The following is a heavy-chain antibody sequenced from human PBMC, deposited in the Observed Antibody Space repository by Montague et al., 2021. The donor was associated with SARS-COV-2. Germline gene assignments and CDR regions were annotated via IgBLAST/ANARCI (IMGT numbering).Heavy chain of an antibody. CDR2: IYHSGHS. D-gene: IGHD1-26*01. V-gene: IGHV4-4*02. CDR1: GGSISDYNW. J-gene: IGHJ4*02. CDR3: ARHGCGSLDLAD. Sequence: SETLSLTCAVSGGSISDYNWWTWVRPPPGKGPEWVGEIYHSGHSKNKSSPRSRVILSVDKAKNQFSLMMTSVTAADTAIYYCARHGCGSLDLADWGQGTLVTVSS.